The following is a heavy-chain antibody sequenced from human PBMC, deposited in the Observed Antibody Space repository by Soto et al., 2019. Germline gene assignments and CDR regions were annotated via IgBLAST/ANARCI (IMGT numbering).Heavy chain of an antibody. Sequence: SLRLSCAASGFIFSDYAMTWVRQAPGKGLEWVSAISGTGSTYYADSVKGRFTISRDKSKDTLYLQMNSLRADDTALYYCAKDGGVRGIIDAFHMWGQGTMVTVSS. V-gene: IGHV3-23*01. CDR2: ISGTGST. CDR1: GFIFSDYA. CDR3: AKDGGVRGIIDAFHM. D-gene: IGHD3-10*01. J-gene: IGHJ3*02.